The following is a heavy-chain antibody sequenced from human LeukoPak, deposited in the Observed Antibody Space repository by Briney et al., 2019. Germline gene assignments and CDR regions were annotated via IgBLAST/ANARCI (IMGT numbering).Heavy chain of an antibody. V-gene: IGHV6-1*01. CDR2: TYYRSKWYN. Sequence: SQTLSLTCAISGDSVSSNSAAWNWIRQSPSRGLEWLGRTYYRSKWYNDYAVSVKSRITINPDTSKNQFSLQLNSVTPEDTAVYYCARGPSSALSWEQQLLNWFDPWGQGTLVTVSS. J-gene: IGHJ5*02. D-gene: IGHD6-13*01. CDR1: GDSVSSNSAA. CDR3: ARGPSSALSWEQQLLNWFDP.